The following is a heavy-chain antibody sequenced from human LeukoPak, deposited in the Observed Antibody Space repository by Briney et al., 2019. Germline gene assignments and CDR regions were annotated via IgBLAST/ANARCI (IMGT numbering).Heavy chain of an antibody. V-gene: IGHV3-53*01. CDR1: GFSVSSNY. CDR3: ARGTGWLYFDY. Sequence: GGSLRLSCAASGFSVSSNYMTWVRQAPGKGLEWVSVIYNDDRTSYADSVKGRFTISRDSSKNTLYLQMNSLRVDDTAVFYCARGTGWLYFDYWGQGTLVTVSS. J-gene: IGHJ4*02. D-gene: IGHD6-19*01. CDR2: IYNDDRT.